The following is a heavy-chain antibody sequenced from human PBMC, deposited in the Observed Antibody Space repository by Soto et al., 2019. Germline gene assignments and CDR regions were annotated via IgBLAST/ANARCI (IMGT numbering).Heavy chain of an antibody. V-gene: IGHV4-59*12. CDR1: GGSISGYY. CDR2: MYNTGST. Sequence: SETLSLTCTVSGGSISGYYWSWIRQPPGKGPEWIGYMYNTGSTVYNPSFKSRVTISVDTSKNQFSLKLSSVTAADTAVYYCARSRLGNWFDPWGQGTLVTVSS. D-gene: IGHD7-27*01. J-gene: IGHJ5*02. CDR3: ARSRLGNWFDP.